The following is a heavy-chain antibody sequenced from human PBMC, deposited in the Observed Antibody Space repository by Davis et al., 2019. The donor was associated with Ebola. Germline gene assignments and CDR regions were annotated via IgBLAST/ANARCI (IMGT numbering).Heavy chain of an antibody. CDR3: AKDLVGRNDLIYYYYGMDV. D-gene: IGHD1-1*01. V-gene: IGHV3-23*01. Sequence: PGGSLRLSCAPSGFSFSNYAMSWARQAPGKGLEWVSAVNSAGTYPYYADSVKGRFTISRDNSKNTLYLQMNSLRAEDTAVYYCAKDLVGRNDLIYYYYGMDVWGKGTTVTVSS. CDR1: GFSFSNYA. CDR2: VNSAGTYP. J-gene: IGHJ6*04.